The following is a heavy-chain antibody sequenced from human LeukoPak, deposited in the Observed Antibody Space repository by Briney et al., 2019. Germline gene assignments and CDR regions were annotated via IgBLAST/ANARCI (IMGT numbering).Heavy chain of an antibody. J-gene: IGHJ4*02. V-gene: IGHV1-2*02. Sequence: ASVKVSCKASGYTFTGYYMHWVRQAPGQGLEWMGWISPNSGGTNYAQKFQGRVTMTRDTSISTAYMELSRLRSDDTAVYYCARVYASGSYPIDYWGQGTLVTVSS. CDR1: GYTFTGYY. CDR2: ISPNSGGT. CDR3: ARVYASGSYPIDY. D-gene: IGHD3-10*01.